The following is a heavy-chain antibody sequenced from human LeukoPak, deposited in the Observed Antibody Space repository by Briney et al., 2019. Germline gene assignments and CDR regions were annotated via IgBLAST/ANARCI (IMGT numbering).Heavy chain of an antibody. CDR1: GFTFSSYS. CDR3: ARDNNKGYCSGGSCYSEVYFDY. J-gene: IGHJ4*02. V-gene: IGHV3-48*01. D-gene: IGHD2-15*01. Sequence: PGGSLRLSCAASGFTFSSYSMNWVRQAPGKGLEWVSYISSSSTIYYADSVKGRFTISRDNAKNSLYLQMNSLRAEDTAVYYCARDNNKGYCSGGSCYSEVYFDYWGQGTLVTVSS. CDR2: ISSSSTI.